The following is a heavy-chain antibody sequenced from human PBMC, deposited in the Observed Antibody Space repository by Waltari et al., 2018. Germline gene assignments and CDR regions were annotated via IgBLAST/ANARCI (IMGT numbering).Heavy chain of an antibody. CDR3: ARGYRIPKPYWGY. CDR2: MKPHTGNT. CDR1: GYTFTSYD. Sequence: QVQLVQSGAEVRKPGASVKVSCKASGYTFTSYDINWLRQASGQGLGWMGWMKPHTGNTGSAQKFQCRVTMTRNTSISTAYMELSSLRSEDTAVYYCARGYRIPKPYWGYWGRGTLVTVSS. J-gene: IGHJ4*02. V-gene: IGHV1-8*02. D-gene: IGHD2-21*01.